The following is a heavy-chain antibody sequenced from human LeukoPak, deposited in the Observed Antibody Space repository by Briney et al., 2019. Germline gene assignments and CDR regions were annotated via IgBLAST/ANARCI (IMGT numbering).Heavy chain of an antibody. J-gene: IGHJ4*02. D-gene: IGHD6-13*01. V-gene: IGHV3-21*01. CDR3: ARGYSSSWYDLYYFDY. CDR1: GFTFGRNA. Sequence: PGGSLRLSCAASGFTFGRNAISWVRQAPGEGLEWVSSISSRGSYIYYADSVKGRFAISADNAVNSLYLQMNSLRAEDTAVYYCARGYSSSWYDLYYFDYWGQGTLVTVSS. CDR2: ISSRGSYI.